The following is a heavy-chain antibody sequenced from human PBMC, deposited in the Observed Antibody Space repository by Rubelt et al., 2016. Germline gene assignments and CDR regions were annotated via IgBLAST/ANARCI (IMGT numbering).Heavy chain of an antibody. V-gene: IGHV3-21*01. Sequence: EVQLVESGGGLIQPGGSLRLACRASGFTVSSNYMNWVRQAPGKGLEWVSSISSSSRYIYYADSVKGRFTIPRDNAKNSLWLQMNSLRAEDTAVYYCASDLTPGAPDYFDNWGQGTLVTVSS. J-gene: IGHJ4*02. CDR2: ISSSSRYI. CDR3: ASDLTPGAPDYFDN. D-gene: IGHD1-26*01. CDR1: GFTVSSNY.